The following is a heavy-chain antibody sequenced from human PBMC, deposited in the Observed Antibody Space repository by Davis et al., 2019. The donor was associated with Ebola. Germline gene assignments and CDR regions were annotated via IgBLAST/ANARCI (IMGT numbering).Heavy chain of an antibody. CDR1: GYTSTSYY. V-gene: IGHV1-8*02. CDR3: ARGRWVAARWFDP. D-gene: IGHD6-6*01. CDR2: MNPNSGST. J-gene: IGHJ5*02. Sequence: AASVKVSCKASGYTSTSYYMHWVRQATGQGLEWMGWMNPNSGSTGYAQKFQGRVTMTRNTSISTAYMELTSLRFEDTAVYYCARGRWVAARWFDPWGQGTLVTVSS.